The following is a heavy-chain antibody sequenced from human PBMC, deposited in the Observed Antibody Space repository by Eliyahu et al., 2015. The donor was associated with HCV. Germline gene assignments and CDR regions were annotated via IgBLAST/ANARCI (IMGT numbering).Heavy chain of an antibody. V-gene: IGHV3-48*01. Sequence: EVQLVESGGGLVQPGGSLRLSCXASGFTFSSYSMNWVRQAPGKGLEWVSYISSSSSTIYYADSVKGRFTISRDNAKNSLYLQMNSLRAEDTAVYYCARGGLWFGELLGRAGYLPPGETKFDYWGQGTLVTVSS. J-gene: IGHJ4*02. CDR2: ISSSSSTI. CDR1: GFTFSSYS. D-gene: IGHD3-10*01. CDR3: ARGGLWFGELLGRAGYLPPGETKFDY.